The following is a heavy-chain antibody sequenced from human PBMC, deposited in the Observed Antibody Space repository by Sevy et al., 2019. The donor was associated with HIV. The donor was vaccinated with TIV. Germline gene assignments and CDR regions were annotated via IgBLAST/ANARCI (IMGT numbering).Heavy chain of an antibody. J-gene: IGHJ4*02. Sequence: SETLSLTCTVSGGSISSYYWSWIRQPPGKGLEWIGYIYYSGSTNYNPSLKSRVTISVDTSKNQFSLKLSSVTAADTAVYYCARAAPLGSSWYPQVYYFDYWGQGTLVTVS. V-gene: IGHV4-59*13. CDR3: ARAAPLGSSWYPQVYYFDY. CDR1: GGSISSYY. CDR2: IYYSGST. D-gene: IGHD6-13*01.